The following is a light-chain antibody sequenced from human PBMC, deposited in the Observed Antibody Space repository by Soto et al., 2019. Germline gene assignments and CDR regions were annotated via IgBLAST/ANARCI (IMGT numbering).Light chain of an antibody. V-gene: IGKV1-12*01. CDR2: ATS. CDR3: QQYYNWWT. J-gene: IGKJ1*01. Sequence: DIQMTQSPSSVSASVGDRVTITCRASQDVSTWVAWYQRRPGKAPKLLMYATSTLQSGVPSRFSGSGSGTDFTLTISSLQPEDFAVYYCQQYYNWWTFGQGTKVEIK. CDR1: QDVSTW.